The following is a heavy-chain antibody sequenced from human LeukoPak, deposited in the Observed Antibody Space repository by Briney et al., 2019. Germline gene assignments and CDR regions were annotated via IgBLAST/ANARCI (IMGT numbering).Heavy chain of an antibody. Sequence: GGSLRLSCVASGFTFSSSGMHWVCQAPGKGLEWVAFIRYNGRTTYYADSVKGRFTISRDNSKNTVFLQMYSLRAEDTAAYYCAKEASRGSSFAYTPIEKPYYLDYWGQGTLVTVSS. J-gene: IGHJ4*02. D-gene: IGHD5-18*01. CDR2: IRYNGRTT. CDR1: GFTFSSSG. CDR3: AKEASRGSSFAYTPIEKPYYLDY. V-gene: IGHV3-30*02.